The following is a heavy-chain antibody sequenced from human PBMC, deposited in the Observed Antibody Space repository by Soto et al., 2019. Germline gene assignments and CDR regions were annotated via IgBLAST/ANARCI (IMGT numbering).Heavy chain of an antibody. CDR1: GFTFSNTW. J-gene: IGHJ5*02. CDR2: IKSKTDGGAT. CDR3: AKDAVYNDGLWLMDS. D-gene: IGHD2-21*01. Sequence: LRLSCAASGFTFSNTWMSWVRQAPGKGLEWVGRIKSKTDGGATDYPAPVKGRFTISRDDSKNTLYLQMNSLKTEDTAVYYCAKDAVYNDGLWLMDSWGQGTLVTVSS. V-gene: IGHV3-15*01.